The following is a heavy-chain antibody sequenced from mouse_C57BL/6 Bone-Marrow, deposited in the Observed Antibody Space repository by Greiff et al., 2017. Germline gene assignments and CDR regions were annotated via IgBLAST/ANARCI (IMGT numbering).Heavy chain of an antibody. CDR3: ARSPIYYGTMGD. CDR1: GFTFSDYY. J-gene: IGHJ4*01. Sequence: EVMLVESGGGLVQPGGSLKLSCAASGFTFSDYYMYWVRQTPEKRLEWVAYISNGGGSTYYPDTVKGRFPISRDNAKNTLYLQMRRLKSEDTAMYYCARSPIYYGTMGDWGQGTSVTVSS. CDR2: ISNGGGST. V-gene: IGHV5-12*01. D-gene: IGHD2-1*01.